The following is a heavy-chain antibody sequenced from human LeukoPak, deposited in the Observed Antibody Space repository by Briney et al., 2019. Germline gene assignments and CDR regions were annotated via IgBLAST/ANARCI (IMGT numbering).Heavy chain of an antibody. CDR3: SREASSDYFED. V-gene: IGHV3-66*01. J-gene: IGHJ4*02. CDR1: GFTVSTNH. D-gene: IGHD6-19*01. Sequence: PGGSLRLSCAAYGFTVSTNHMIWVRHAPGKGLEWVSVLYRSDSTYYADSTYYADSVKGRFTISRDNSRNTVYLQMNSLTAADTAVYYCSREASSDYFEDWGQGTLVTVSS. CDR2: LYRSDSTYYADST.